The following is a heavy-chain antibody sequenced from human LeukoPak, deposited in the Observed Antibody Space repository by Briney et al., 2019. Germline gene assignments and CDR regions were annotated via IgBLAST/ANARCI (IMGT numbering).Heavy chain of an antibody. CDR2: ISSSGSTI. CDR1: GFTFSSYE. V-gene: IGHV3-48*03. Sequence: GGSLRLSCAASGFTFSSYEMNWVRQAPGKGLEWVSYISSSGSTIYYADSVKGRFTISRDNAKNSLYLQMNSLRAEDTAVYYCARRSGRDYLYYDFWSGNNAFDIWGQGTMVTVSS. D-gene: IGHD3-3*01. CDR3: ARRSGRDYLYYDFWSGNNAFDI. J-gene: IGHJ3*02.